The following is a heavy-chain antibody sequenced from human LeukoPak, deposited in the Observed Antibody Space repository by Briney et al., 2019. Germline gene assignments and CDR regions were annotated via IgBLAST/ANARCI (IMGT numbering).Heavy chain of an antibody. J-gene: IGHJ3*02. V-gene: IGHV3-21*01. D-gene: IGHD2-2*01. CDR1: GFSFSSYS. CDR3: ASNIVVVPAARGLDAFDI. CDR2: IRSSSSYI. Sequence: GGSLRLSCAASGFSFSSYSMNWVRQAPGKGLEWVSSIRSSSSYIYYADSVKGRFTISRDNAKNSLYLQMNSLRAEDTAVYYCASNIVVVPAARGLDAFDIWGQGTMVTVSS.